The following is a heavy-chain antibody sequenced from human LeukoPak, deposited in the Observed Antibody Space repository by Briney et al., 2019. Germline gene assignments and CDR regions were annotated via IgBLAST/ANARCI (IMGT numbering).Heavy chain of an antibody. V-gene: IGHV4-39*01. CDR1: GDSLTGYY. Sequence: PSETLSLTCTVSGDSLTGYYWGWIRQPPGKGLEWIGNIYYTGNTYYNPSLKSRVTISIDTSKNQFYLKLSSLTAADTAVYFCARRDDSSGYHKIFDYWGPGTLVTVSS. CDR3: ARRDDSSGYHKIFDY. J-gene: IGHJ4*02. D-gene: IGHD3-22*01. CDR2: IYYTGNT.